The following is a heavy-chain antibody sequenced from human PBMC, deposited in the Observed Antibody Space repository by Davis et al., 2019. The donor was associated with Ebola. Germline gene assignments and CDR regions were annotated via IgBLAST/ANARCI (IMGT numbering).Heavy chain of an antibody. J-gene: IGHJ4*02. CDR2: ISSDGGNK. Sequence: GGSLRLSCAASGFTFSKHDMHWVRQAPGKGLEWAAVISSDGGNKEYAASVKGRFTISRDNSKNTLYLQMNSLRAEDTAVYYCAKFGSWTGFDYWGQGTLVTVSS. CDR3: AKFGSWTGFDY. D-gene: IGHD6-13*01. CDR1: GFTFSKHD. V-gene: IGHV3-30*18.